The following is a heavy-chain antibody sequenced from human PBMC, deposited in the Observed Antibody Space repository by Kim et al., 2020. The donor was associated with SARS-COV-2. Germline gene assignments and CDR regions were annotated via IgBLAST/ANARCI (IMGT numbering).Heavy chain of an antibody. Sequence: GGSLRLSCAASGFTFSNAWMSWVRQAPGKGLEWVGRIKSKTDGGTTDYAAPVKGRFTISRDDSKNTLYLQMNSLKTEDTAVYYCTTERIAAAGTSYYFDYWGQGTLVTVSS. J-gene: IGHJ4*02. CDR1: GFTFSNAW. D-gene: IGHD6-13*01. V-gene: IGHV3-15*01. CDR3: TTERIAAAGTSYYFDY. CDR2: IKSKTDGGTT.